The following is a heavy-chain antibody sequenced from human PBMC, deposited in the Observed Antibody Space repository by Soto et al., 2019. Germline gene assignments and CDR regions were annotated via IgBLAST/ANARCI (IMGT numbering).Heavy chain of an antibody. CDR3: ARDRSGSHEIDDSLDI. CDR1: RFSFSTYA. D-gene: IGHD1-26*01. V-gene: IGHV3-30-3*01. Sequence: QVHLVESGGGVVQPGRSLRLSCAASRFSFSTYAIHWVRQAPGKGLEWVAGISYDGGNEYYADSVKGRFTISRDNSKSTLYLKMNSLGPDDTAVYYYARDRSGSHEIDDSLDIWGRGTMVTVSS. J-gene: IGHJ3*02. CDR2: ISYDGGNE.